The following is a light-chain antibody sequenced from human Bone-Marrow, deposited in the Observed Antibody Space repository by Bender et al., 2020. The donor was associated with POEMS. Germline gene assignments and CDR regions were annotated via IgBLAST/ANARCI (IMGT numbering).Light chain of an antibody. Sequence: SYELTQPPSVSVSPGQTASITCSGDKLGDKYACWYQQKPGRSPVLVIYQDGKRPSGIPERFSGSNSGNTATLTISETQAMDEADYYCQAWDSSTAVVFGGGTKLTVL. CDR3: QAWDSSTAVV. J-gene: IGLJ2*01. V-gene: IGLV3-1*01. CDR1: KLGDKY. CDR2: QDG.